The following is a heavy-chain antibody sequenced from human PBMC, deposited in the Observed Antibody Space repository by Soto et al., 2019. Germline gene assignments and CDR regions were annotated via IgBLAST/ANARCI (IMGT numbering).Heavy chain of an antibody. D-gene: IGHD3-22*01. CDR1: GFTFSSYS. CDR2: ISGSGGTT. Sequence: EVQLLESGGGLVQPGGSLRLSCAASGFTFSSYSMIWVRQAPGQGLEWVSAISGSGGTTYYADSVKGRFTISRDNSKNTLYREMNSLRAEGTAVYYCAKGGVGYYDSTGYYLYYYYGMDVWGQGTTVTVSS. V-gene: IGHV3-23*01. CDR3: AKGGVGYYDSTGYYLYYYYGMDV. J-gene: IGHJ6*02.